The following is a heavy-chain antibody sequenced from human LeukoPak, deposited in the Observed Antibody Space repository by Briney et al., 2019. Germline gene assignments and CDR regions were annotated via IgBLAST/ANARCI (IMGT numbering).Heavy chain of an antibody. CDR2: IKSKTDGGTT. CDR1: GFTFSNAW. Sequence: PGGSLSLSCAASGFTFSNAWMSWVRQAPGKGLEWVGRIKSKTDGGTTDYAAPVKGRFTISRDDSKNTLYLQMNSLKTEDTAVYYCTTDIRRELAFDYYYYYYMDVWGKGTTVTVSS. V-gene: IGHV3-15*01. J-gene: IGHJ6*03. D-gene: IGHD1-26*01. CDR3: TTDIRRELAFDYYYYYYMDV.